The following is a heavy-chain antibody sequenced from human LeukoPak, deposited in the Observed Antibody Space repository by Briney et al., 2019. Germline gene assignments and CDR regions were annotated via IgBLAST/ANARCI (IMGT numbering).Heavy chain of an antibody. Sequence: PGGSLRLSCAASGFTFSTSWMSWVRQAPGKGLEWVANIKQDGSEKYYVDSVKGRCTISRDNAKNSLYLQIDSLRAEDAAVYYCAGRSSSKCIDAFDMWGQGTKVTVSS. CDR1: GFTFSTSW. D-gene: IGHD2-2*01. CDR3: AGRSSSKCIDAFDM. CDR2: IKQDGSEK. J-gene: IGHJ3*02. V-gene: IGHV3-7*01.